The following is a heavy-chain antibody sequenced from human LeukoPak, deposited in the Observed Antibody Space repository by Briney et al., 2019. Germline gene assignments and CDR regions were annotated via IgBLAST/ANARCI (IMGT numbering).Heavy chain of an antibody. V-gene: IGHV4-39*07. Sequence: KPSETLSLTCTVSGGSISSSSYYWGWIRQPPGKGLEWIGSIYYSGSTYYNPSLKGRVTISVDTSKNQFSLKLSSVTAADTAVYYCARARPIVQLWLHYFDYWGQGTLVTVSS. CDR1: GGSISSSSYY. CDR3: ARARPIVQLWLHYFDY. D-gene: IGHD5-18*01. CDR2: IYYSGST. J-gene: IGHJ4*02.